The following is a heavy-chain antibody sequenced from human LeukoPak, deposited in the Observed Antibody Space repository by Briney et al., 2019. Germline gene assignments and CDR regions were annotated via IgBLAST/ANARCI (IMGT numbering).Heavy chain of an antibody. D-gene: IGHD3-22*01. CDR1: GGTFSSYA. Sequence: SVKVSCKASGGTFSSYAISWVRQAPGQGLEWMGRIIPIFGIANYAQKFQGRVTITADKSTSTAYMELSSLRSEDTAVYYCAREFPDSSGYYVRDAFDIWGQGTMVTVSP. V-gene: IGHV1-69*04. CDR2: IIPIFGIA. CDR3: AREFPDSSGYYVRDAFDI. J-gene: IGHJ3*02.